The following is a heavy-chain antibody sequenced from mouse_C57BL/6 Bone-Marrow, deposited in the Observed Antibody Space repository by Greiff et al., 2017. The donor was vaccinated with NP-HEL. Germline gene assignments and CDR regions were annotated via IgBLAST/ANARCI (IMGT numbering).Heavy chain of an antibody. CDR2: IDPSDSYT. CDR3: YGYYVGY. D-gene: IGHD2-2*01. CDR1: GYTFTSYW. J-gene: IGHJ2*01. Sequence: QVQLKQPGAELVRPGTPVKLSCKASGYTFTSYWMHWVKQRPGQGLEWIGVIDPSDSYTNYNQKFKGKATLTVDTSSSTAYMQLSSLTSEDSAVYYCYGYYVGYWGQGTTLTVSS. V-gene: IGHV1-59*01.